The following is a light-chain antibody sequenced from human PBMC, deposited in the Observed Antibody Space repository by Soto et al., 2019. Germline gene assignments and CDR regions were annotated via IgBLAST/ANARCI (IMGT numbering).Light chain of an antibody. CDR3: QQYGDSPRT. Sequence: EIVLTQSPGTLSLSPGGRATLSCRASQSLTSTYLAWYQQKPGQAPRLVIYDASSRATGIPDRFSGSGSGTDFTLTISRLEPDDFAVYYCQQYGDSPRTFGQGTKVEV. CDR2: DAS. V-gene: IGKV3-20*01. CDR1: QSLTSTY. J-gene: IGKJ1*01.